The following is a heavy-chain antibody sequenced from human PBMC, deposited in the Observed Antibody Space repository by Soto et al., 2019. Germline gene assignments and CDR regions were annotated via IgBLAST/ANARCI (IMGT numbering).Heavy chain of an antibody. D-gene: IGHD6-13*01. CDR3: ARNWVSSRPDYWYFDL. CDR2: ISSSGSTI. V-gene: IGHV3-11*01. CDR1: GFTFSDYY. J-gene: IGHJ2*01. Sequence: QVQLVESGGGLVKPGGSLRLSCAASGFTFSDYYMSWIRQAPGKGLEWVSYISSSGSTIYYADSVKGRFTISRDNAKNSRDLQMNSLRAEDTALYYCARNWVSSRPDYWYFDLWGRGTLVTVSS.